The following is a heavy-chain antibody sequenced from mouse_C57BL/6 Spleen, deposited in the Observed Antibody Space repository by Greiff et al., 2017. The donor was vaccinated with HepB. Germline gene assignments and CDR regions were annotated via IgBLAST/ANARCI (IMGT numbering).Heavy chain of an antibody. CDR2: ISYDGSN. V-gene: IGHV3-6*01. J-gene: IGHJ1*03. CDR1: GYSITSGYY. Sequence: VQLQQSGPGLVKPSQSLSLTCSVTGYSITSGYYWNWIRQFPGNNLEWMGYISYDGSNNYNPSLKNRISITRDTSKNQFFLKLNSVTTEDTATYYCARVGGKRYFDVWGTGTTVTVSS. CDR3: ARVGGKRYFDV. D-gene: IGHD2-1*01.